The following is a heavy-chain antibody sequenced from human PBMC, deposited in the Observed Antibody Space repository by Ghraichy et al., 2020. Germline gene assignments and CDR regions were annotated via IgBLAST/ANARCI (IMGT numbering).Heavy chain of an antibody. CDR2: ISSSSSYI. J-gene: IGHJ4*02. V-gene: IGHV3-21*01. CDR3: ARGEYDSGIDY. CDR1: GFTFSSYS. Sequence: GGSLRLSCAASGFTFSSYSMNWVRQAPGKGLEWVASISSSSSYIYYADSVKGRFTISRDNAKNSLYLQMNSLRAEDTAVYYCARGEYDSGIDYWGQGTLVTVSS. D-gene: IGHD3-10*01.